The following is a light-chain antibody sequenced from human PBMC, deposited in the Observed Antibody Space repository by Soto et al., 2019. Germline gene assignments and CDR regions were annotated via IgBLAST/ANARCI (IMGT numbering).Light chain of an antibody. CDR1: RNDIGTYNL. J-gene: IGLJ3*02. CDR3: CSYTDGSSLL. Sequence: QSALTQPASVSESPGQSISISCGGGRNDIGTYNLVSWYQQHPGKAPKLIIYEGNKRPSGVSNRFSDSRSGNTASLTISGLQAEDEADYYCCSYTDGSSLLFGGGTKLTVL. CDR2: EGN. V-gene: IGLV2-23*01.